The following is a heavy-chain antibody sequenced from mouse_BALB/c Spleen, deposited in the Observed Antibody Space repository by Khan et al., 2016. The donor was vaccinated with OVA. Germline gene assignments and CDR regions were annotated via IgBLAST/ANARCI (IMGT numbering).Heavy chain of an antibody. CDR3: ARDGPDGAWFVY. J-gene: IGHJ3*01. V-gene: IGHV1-76*01. D-gene: IGHD2-3*01. Sequence: QVHVKQSGTELVRPGASVKLSCKTSGYIFTSYWIHWVKQRSGQGLEWIARIYPGTNSIYYNEKFKGKATLTADKSSSTAYMQLSTLKSEDSAVYFCARDGPDGAWFVYWGQGTLVTVSA. CDR1: GYIFTSYW. CDR2: IYPGTNSI.